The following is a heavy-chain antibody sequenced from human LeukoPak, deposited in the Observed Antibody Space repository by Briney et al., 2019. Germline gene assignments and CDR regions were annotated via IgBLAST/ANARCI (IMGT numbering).Heavy chain of an antibody. CDR2: ISSSGSTI. CDR3: ARGEVAVGAFDI. Sequence: GGSLRLSCAASGFTFSSYEMNWVRQAPGKGLEWVSYISSSGSTIYYADSVKGRFTISRDNAKNSLYLQMNSLRAEDTAVYYCARGEVAVGAFDIWGQGTMVTVSS. D-gene: IGHD6-19*01. J-gene: IGHJ3*02. CDR1: GFTFSSYE. V-gene: IGHV3-48*03.